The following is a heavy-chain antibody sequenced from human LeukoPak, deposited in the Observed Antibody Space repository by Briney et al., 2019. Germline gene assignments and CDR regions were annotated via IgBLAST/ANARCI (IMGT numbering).Heavy chain of an antibody. D-gene: IGHD1-1*01. CDR3: ARDREQRTGTTRVDY. CDR1: GFTFSSYS. Sequence: GGSLRLSCAASGFTFSSYSMNWVRQAPGKGLEWVSSISSSSSYIYYADSVKGRFTISRDNAKNSLYLQMNSLRAEDTAVYYCARDREQRTGTTRVDYWGQGTLVTVSS. J-gene: IGHJ4*02. CDR2: ISSSSSYI. V-gene: IGHV3-21*01.